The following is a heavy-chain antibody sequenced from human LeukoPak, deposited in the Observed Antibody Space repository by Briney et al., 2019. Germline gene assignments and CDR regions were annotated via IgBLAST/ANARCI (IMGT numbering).Heavy chain of an antibody. CDR1: GGTFSTYA. CDR3: ARGGTDTAMVARAHYYYYMDV. V-gene: IGHV1-69*05. Sequence: SVKVSCKASGGTFSTYAISWVRQAPGQGLEWMGGIIPIFGTANYAQKFQGRVTITTDESTSTAYMELSSLRSEDTAVYYCARGGTDTAMVARAHYYYYMDVWGKGTTVTVSS. CDR2: IIPIFGTA. D-gene: IGHD5-18*01. J-gene: IGHJ6*03.